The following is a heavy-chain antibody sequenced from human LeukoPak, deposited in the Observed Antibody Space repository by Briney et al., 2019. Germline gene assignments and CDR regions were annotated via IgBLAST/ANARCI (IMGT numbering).Heavy chain of an antibody. Sequence: GGSLRLSCAASGFTFSSYAMSWVRPAPGKGLEWVANINKDGGEKYYVDSVKGRFTISRDNAKNSLYLQMNSLRADDTAVYYCVKDSPPRYSGSPPAYWGQGTLVTVSS. CDR1: GFTFSSYA. V-gene: IGHV3-7*03. D-gene: IGHD1-26*01. CDR2: INKDGGEK. J-gene: IGHJ4*02. CDR3: VKDSPPRYSGSPPAY.